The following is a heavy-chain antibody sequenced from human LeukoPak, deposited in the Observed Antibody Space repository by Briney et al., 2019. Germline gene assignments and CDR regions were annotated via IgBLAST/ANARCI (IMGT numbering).Heavy chain of an antibody. V-gene: IGHV3-30*18. CDR2: ISYDESKK. CDR3: ANLATVTTFGIFDY. Sequence: PGGSLRFSCAASGFTFSSYGMHWVRQAPGKGLEWVAVISYDESKKYYADSVKGRFTISRDNSKNTLYLQMNSLRAEDTAVYYCANLATVTTFGIFDYWGQGTLVTVSS. CDR1: GFTFSSYG. D-gene: IGHD4-17*01. J-gene: IGHJ4*02.